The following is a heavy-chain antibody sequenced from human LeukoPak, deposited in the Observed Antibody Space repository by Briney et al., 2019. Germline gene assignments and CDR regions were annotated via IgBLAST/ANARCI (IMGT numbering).Heavy chain of an antibody. J-gene: IGHJ4*02. V-gene: IGHV4-34*01. CDR1: GGSFSGYY. CDR2: INHSGST. D-gene: IGHD3-16*01. Sequence: SETLSLTCAVYGGSFSGYYWSWIRQPPGKGLEWIGEINHSGSTNYNPSLKSRVTISVDTSKNQFSLKLSSVTAADTAVYYCARGRGTYWGQGTLVTVSS. CDR3: ARGRGTY.